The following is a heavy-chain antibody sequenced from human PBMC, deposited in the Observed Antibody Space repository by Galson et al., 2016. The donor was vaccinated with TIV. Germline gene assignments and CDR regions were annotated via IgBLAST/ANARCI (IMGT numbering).Heavy chain of an antibody. CDR3: ARDFPPGYGSSFNDY. D-gene: IGHD6-13*01. CDR2: IKQDGSEK. CDR1: GFTFSSYW. Sequence: SLRLSCAASGFTFSSYWMSWVRQAPGKGLEWVANIKQDGSEKYYVDSVKGRFTIPRDNAKNSLFLQMNSLRAEDRAVKYCARDFPPGYGSSFNDYWGQGTLVTVSS. V-gene: IGHV3-7*01. J-gene: IGHJ4*02.